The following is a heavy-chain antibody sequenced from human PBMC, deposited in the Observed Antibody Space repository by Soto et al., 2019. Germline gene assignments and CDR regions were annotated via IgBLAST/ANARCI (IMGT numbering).Heavy chain of an antibody. V-gene: IGHV3-23*01. CDR3: AKDIRQRYYGSADV. CDR1: GFTFSSYA. D-gene: IGHD3-10*01. Sequence: EGSLRLSCAASGFTFSSYAMSWVRQTPGRGLEWVSAISGSGGSTHYAESVKGRFTISRENSKNTLYLQMNSLRAEDTAVYYCAKDIRQRYYGSADVWGKGTTVTVSS. CDR2: ISGSGGST. J-gene: IGHJ6*04.